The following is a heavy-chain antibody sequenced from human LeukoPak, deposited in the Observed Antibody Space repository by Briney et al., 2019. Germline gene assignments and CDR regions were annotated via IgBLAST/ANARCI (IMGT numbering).Heavy chain of an antibody. CDR3: ARDDGWNARGKGPDY. CDR2: INWNGGRT. CDR1: GFTLDDYC. D-gene: IGHD1-1*01. J-gene: IGHJ4*02. Sequence: GVSLRLSCAASGFTLDDYCMSWVRQAPGKGREGVSGINWNGGRTGYAESVKRRFTISRDNAKNSLYLQMNSLRAEDTALYYCARDDGWNARGKGPDYWGQGTLVTVSS. V-gene: IGHV3-20*04.